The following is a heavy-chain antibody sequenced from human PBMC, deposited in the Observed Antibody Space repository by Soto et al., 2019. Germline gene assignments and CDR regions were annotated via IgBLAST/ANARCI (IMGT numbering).Heavy chain of an antibody. D-gene: IGHD2-15*01. CDR2: IKQDGSEK. V-gene: IGHV3-7*01. CDR3: AREGRGGLSDY. CDR1: GFTFSSYW. J-gene: IGHJ4*02. Sequence: EVQLVESGGGLVQPGGSLRLSCVASGFTFSSYWMTWVRQAPGKGLEWVANIKQDGSEKYYVDSVKGRFTISRDNAKNSLYLQMNSLRVEDTAVYYCAREGRGGLSDYWGQGTLVTVSS.